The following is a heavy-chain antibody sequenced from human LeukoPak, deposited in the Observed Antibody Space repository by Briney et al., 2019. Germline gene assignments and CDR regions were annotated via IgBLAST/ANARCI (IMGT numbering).Heavy chain of an antibody. CDR1: GYTFTSYG. V-gene: IGHV1-18*01. Sequence: AAVKVSCKASGYTFTSYGSSWVRQAPGQGREWRGWISAYNGNTKYAQKLQGRDTMTTDTSTSTAYMELRSLRSDDTAVYYCARGNNIDYGDYWYFDLWGRGTLVTVSS. J-gene: IGHJ2*01. D-gene: IGHD4-17*01. CDR2: ISAYNGNT. CDR3: ARGNNIDYGDYWYFDL.